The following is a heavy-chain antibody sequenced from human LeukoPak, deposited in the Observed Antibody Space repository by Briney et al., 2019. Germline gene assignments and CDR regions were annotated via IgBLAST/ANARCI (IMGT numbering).Heavy chain of an antibody. D-gene: IGHD3-22*01. V-gene: IGHV3-30*02. Sequence: GGSLRLSCAASGFTFSSYGMHWVRQAPGKGLEWVTFIRYDGSNKHYTDSVKGRFTISRDNSKNTLYLQLNSLRAEDTAVYYCAKDTPAYDSSGYHYPYLDYWGRGTLVTVSS. CDR2: IRYDGSNK. J-gene: IGHJ4*02. CDR3: AKDTPAYDSSGYHYPYLDY. CDR1: GFTFSSYG.